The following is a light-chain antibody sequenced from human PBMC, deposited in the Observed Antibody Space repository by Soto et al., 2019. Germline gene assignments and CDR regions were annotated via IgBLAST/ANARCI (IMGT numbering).Light chain of an antibody. CDR1: QSVSSN. CDR3: QQRHMWPIT. V-gene: IGKV3-15*01. J-gene: IGKJ5*01. Sequence: EIVMTQSPATLSVSPGERATLSCRASQSVSSNLAWYQQKPGQAPRVLIYAASTRATGIPDRFSGSGSGTEFTLTISSLEPEDSAVYYCQQRHMWPITLGQGTRLEIK. CDR2: AAS.